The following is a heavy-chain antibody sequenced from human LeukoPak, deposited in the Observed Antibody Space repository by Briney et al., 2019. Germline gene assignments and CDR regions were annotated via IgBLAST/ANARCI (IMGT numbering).Heavy chain of an antibody. CDR2: ISSSGSTI. J-gene: IGHJ5*02. Sequence: PGGSLRLSCVASGFTFSDYYMSWIRQAPGKGLEWVSYISSSGSTIYYADSVKGRYTISRDNAKNSLYLQMNSLRAEDTAVYYWPSRVAGDWFDPWGQGTLVTVSS. CDR3: PSRVAGDWFDP. D-gene: IGHD2-15*01. V-gene: IGHV3-11*01. CDR1: GFTFSDYY.